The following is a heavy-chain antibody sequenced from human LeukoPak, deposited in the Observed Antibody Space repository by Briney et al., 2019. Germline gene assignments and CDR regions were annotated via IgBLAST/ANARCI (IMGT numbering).Heavy chain of an antibody. CDR2: ISGSGGST. J-gene: IGHJ4*02. CDR3: ANAGTPLDYGDYGAVDY. CDR1: GFTFSSYS. D-gene: IGHD4-17*01. Sequence: PGGSLRLSCAASGFTFSSYSMNWVRQAPGKGLEWVSAISGSGGSTYYADSVKGRFTISRDNSKNTLYLQMNSLRAEDTAVYYCANAGTPLDYGDYGAVDYWGQGTLVTVSS. V-gene: IGHV3-23*01.